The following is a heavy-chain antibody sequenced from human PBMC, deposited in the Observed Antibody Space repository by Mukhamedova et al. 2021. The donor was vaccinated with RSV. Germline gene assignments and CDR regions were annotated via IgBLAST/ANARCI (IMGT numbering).Heavy chain of an antibody. CDR3: AKRGYCGSTGCLYHFDY. D-gene: IGHD2-2*01. V-gene: IGHV3-23*05. Sequence: NGSRTYYADSVKGRFTISRDNSKNTLDLQMNSLRADDTAVYYCAKRGYCGSTGCLYHFDYWGQGTLVTVSS. CDR2: NGSRT. J-gene: IGHJ4*02.